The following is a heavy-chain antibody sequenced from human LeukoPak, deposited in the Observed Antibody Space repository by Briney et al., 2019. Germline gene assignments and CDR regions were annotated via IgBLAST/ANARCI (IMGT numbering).Heavy chain of an antibody. CDR3: ARSKPVDKVWFFDY. D-gene: IGHD5-12*01. J-gene: IGHJ4*02. Sequence: PSETLSLTCTVSGGSISSYYWSWIRQPPGKGLEWIGYIYYSGRTNYNPSLKSRLTISVDTSNNQFAPKLSSVTPADRAVYYWARSKPVDKVWFFDYWGQGTLVTVSS. CDR1: GGSISSYY. V-gene: IGHV4-59*01. CDR2: IYYSGRT.